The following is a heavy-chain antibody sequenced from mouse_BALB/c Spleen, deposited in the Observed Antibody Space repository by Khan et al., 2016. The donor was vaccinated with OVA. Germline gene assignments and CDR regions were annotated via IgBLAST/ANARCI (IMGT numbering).Heavy chain of an antibody. CDR3: ARSPYGNFAY. CDR2: ISSDGDYT. J-gene: IGHJ3*01. D-gene: IGHD2-1*01. V-gene: IGHV5-9-3*01. Sequence: EVELVESGGGLVKPGGSLKLSCAASGFTFSTYALSWVRQTPEKRLEWVATISSDGDYTYFPDNVTGRFTIYRDHAKNTLCLQMTSLRSEDTAMYYCARSPYGNFAYWGQGTLVTVSA. CDR1: GFTFSTYA.